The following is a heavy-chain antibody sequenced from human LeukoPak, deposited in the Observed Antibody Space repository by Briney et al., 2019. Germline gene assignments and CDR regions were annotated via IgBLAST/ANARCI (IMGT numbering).Heavy chain of an antibody. V-gene: IGHV3-53*05. J-gene: IGHJ4*02. Sequence: GGSLRLSCAASGFTVSNKYMTWVRQAPRKGLEWVSLIYSDGRTYYADSVKGRFTISRDNSKNTLYLQMNSLRAEDTAVYYCAKDQGLYYDSSGYLGGWGQGTLVTVSS. CDR1: GFTVSNKY. D-gene: IGHD3-22*01. CDR2: IYSDGRT. CDR3: AKDQGLYYDSSGYLGG.